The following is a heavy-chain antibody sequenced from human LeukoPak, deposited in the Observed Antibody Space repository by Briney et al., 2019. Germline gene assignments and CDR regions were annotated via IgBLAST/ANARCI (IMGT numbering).Heavy chain of an antibody. V-gene: IGHV4-59*01. J-gene: IGHJ4*02. Sequence: PSETLSLICTVSGGSISNYYWSWIRQPPGKGLEWIGYIYHSGSINYNPSLKSRVTISVDTSKNQLSLKLSSVTAADTAVYYCARHRFVAARPNFDYWGQGTLVTVSS. D-gene: IGHD6-6*01. CDR2: IYHSGSI. CDR3: ARHRFVAARPNFDY. CDR1: GGSISNYY.